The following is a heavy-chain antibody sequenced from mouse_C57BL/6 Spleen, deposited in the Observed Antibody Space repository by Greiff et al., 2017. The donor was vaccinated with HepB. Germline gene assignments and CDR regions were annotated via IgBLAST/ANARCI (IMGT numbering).Heavy chain of an antibody. D-gene: IGHD1-1*01. CDR1: GYTFTGYW. CDR3: ARPIYYYGSSPYYYAMDY. Sequence: QVQLQQSGAELMKPGASVKLSCKATGYTFTGYWIEWVKQRPGHGLEWLGEILPGSGSTNYNEKFKGKATFTADTSSNTAYMQLSSLTTEDSAIYYCARPIYYYGSSPYYYAMDYWGQGTSVTVSS. V-gene: IGHV1-9*01. J-gene: IGHJ4*01. CDR2: ILPGSGST.